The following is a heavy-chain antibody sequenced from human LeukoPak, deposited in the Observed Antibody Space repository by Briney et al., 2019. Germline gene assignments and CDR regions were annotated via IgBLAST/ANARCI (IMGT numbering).Heavy chain of an antibody. D-gene: IGHD3-10*01. Sequence: PSETLSLTCTVSGGSISSSSNYWGWLRQPPGKGLDWSRSIYYSGSTYYNPSLKSRVTISVDTSKNQFSLKLSSVTAGDTAVYYCARVEDRVVLLWVYLGQGTLVNVSS. CDR1: GGSISSSSNY. J-gene: IGHJ4*02. CDR2: IYYSGST. CDR3: ARVEDRVVLLWVY. V-gene: IGHV4-39*07.